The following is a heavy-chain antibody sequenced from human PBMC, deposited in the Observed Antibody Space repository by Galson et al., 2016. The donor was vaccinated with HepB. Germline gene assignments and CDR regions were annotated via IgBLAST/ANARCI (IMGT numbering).Heavy chain of an antibody. J-gene: IGHJ4*02. CDR3: AREIGGHYYGSGRLD. CDR1: GLTFSSYS. D-gene: IGHD3-10*01. Sequence: SLRLSCAASGLTFSSYSMNWVRQAPGKGLEWVSYIRSSSDLIYYADSVKGRSTISRDNAKNSLYLQLNSLRDEDTAVYYCAREIGGHYYGSGRLDWGQGTLVTVSS. V-gene: IGHV3-48*02. CDR2: IRSSSDLI.